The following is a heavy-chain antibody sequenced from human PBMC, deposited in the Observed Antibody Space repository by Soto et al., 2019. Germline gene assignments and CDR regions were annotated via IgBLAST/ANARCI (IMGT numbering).Heavy chain of an antibody. D-gene: IGHD5-18*01. CDR3: ASGIQLWLRRINNGYSG. V-gene: IGHV1-69*12. J-gene: IGHJ4*02. CDR2: IIPMFGTA. Sequence: QVQLVQSGAEVKKPESSVKVSCKAPGGTFSTYAISWVRQAPGQGLEWMGGIIPMFGTANYAQRCQDRATIPADESTNTVYMELSSLRSEDTAVYFCASGIQLWLRRINNGYSGWGQGTLVTVSS. CDR1: GGTFSTYA.